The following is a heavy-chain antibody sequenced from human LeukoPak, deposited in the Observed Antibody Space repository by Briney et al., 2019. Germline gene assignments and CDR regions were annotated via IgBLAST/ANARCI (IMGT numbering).Heavy chain of an antibody. J-gene: IGHJ3*02. CDR1: GFTFSSYW. CDR3: ARVPVRDIAARHPIAFDI. Sequence: PGGSLRLSCAASGFTFSSYWMSWVRQAPGKGLEWVANMKQDGSEKYYVDSVKGRFTISRDNAKNSLYLQMNSLRAEDTAVYYCARVPVRDIAARHPIAFDIWGQGTMVTVSS. V-gene: IGHV3-7*01. CDR2: MKQDGSEK. D-gene: IGHD6-6*01.